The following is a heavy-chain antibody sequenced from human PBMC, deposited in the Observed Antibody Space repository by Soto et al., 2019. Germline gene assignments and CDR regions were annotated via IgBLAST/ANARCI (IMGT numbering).Heavy chain of an antibody. CDR1: CDSILSSSYY. CDR2: IYYSGST. J-gene: IGHJ3*02. V-gene: IGHV4-39*01. Sequence: SDTLSLTCPVPCDSILSSSYYWGWICQPPGKRLEWIGSIYYSGSTYYNPSLKSRVTISVDTSKNQFSLKLSSVTAADTAVYYCARIDFWSGYYGSDAFDIWGQGTMVT. CDR3: ARIDFWSGYYGSDAFDI. D-gene: IGHD3-3*01.